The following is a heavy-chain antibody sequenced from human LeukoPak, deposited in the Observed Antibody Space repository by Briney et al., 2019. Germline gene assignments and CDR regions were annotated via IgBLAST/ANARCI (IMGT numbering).Heavy chain of an antibody. V-gene: IGHV1-69*04. CDR3: ASPPLRGYSGYDSNY. J-gene: IGHJ4*02. CDR2: IIPILGIA. D-gene: IGHD5-12*01. Sequence: SVKVSCKASGGTFSSYATSWVRQAPGQGLEWMGRIIPILGIANYAQKFQGRVMITADKSTSTAYMELSSLRSEDTAVYYCASPPLRGYSGYDSNYWGQGTLVTVSS. CDR1: GGTFSSYA.